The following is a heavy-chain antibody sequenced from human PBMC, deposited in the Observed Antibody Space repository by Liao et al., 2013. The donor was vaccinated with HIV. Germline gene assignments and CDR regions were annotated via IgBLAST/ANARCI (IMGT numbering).Heavy chain of an antibody. Sequence: QVQLQESGPGLVKPSETLSLTCTVSGGSISDYNWSWVRQAPGKGLEWIGHIYTGMSTTGTTNYNPSLKSRVSISADTSSNHVSLKLTSVTAADTAVYYCAREFLTAPLTWGQGTLVTVSS. J-gene: IGHJ5*02. V-gene: IGHV4-4*08. CDR3: AREFLTAPLT. CDR1: GGSISDYN. CDR2: IYTGMSTTGTT. D-gene: IGHD1-20*01.